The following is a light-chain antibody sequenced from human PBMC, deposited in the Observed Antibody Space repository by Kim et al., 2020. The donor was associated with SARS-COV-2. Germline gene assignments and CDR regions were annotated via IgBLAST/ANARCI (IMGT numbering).Light chain of an antibody. CDR3: QSFDSSLRAWV. J-gene: IGLJ3*02. V-gene: IGLV1-40*01. Sequence: RVTISCTGSSSNIGAGYDVHWYQQLPGTAPKLLIHGDTKRPSGVPDRFSGSKSGTSASLAITGLQAEDEADYYCQSFDSSLRAWVFGGGTQLTVL. CDR2: GDT. CDR1: SSNIGAGYD.